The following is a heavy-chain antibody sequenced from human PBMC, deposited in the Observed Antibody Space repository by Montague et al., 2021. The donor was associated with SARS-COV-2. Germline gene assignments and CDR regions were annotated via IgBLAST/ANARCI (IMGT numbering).Heavy chain of an antibody. D-gene: IGHD1-26*01. CDR3: ARFGSGTLEFDL. V-gene: IGHV4-61*02. CDR1: GASISTGIYY. J-gene: IGHJ6*02. CDR2: IRTTGHT. Sequence: TLSPTCTVSGASISTGIYYWSWIRQPAGKGLEWIGRIRTTGHTDYXSSLESRVFMSVDTSTNQFSLSLTSVTAADTAVYFCARFGSGTLEFDLWGQGTTVTVSS.